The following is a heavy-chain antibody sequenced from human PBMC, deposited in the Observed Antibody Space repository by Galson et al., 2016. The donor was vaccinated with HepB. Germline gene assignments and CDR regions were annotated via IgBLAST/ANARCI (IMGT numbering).Heavy chain of an antibody. Sequence: SVKVSCKASGYTFISYYIHWVRQAPGQGLEWLGIINPRGASTSYAQNFQGRVTMTRDTSTSTVYMELSSLRSDDTAVYYCARSPFSQAKVFDYWGQGTQVTVSS. CDR3: ARSPFSQAKVFDY. CDR1: GYTFISYY. V-gene: IGHV1-46*01. J-gene: IGHJ4*02. CDR2: INPRGAST. D-gene: IGHD1-26*01.